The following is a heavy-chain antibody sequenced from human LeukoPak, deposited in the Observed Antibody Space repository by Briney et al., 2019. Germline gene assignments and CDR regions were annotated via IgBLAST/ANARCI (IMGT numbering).Heavy chain of an antibody. Sequence: TSVKVSCNASGYTFTTYYKHYVQWAPGPRLEGLEWIDTNSGSTSSAQKSQGRVTMTRDTTISTAYMELSRLRSDATAAYYCAREGMTTGTQDAFDIWGQGTMVTVSS. J-gene: IGHJ3*02. D-gene: IGHD4-17*01. CDR2: IDTNSGST. CDR3: AREGMTTGTQDAFDI. V-gene: IGHV1-2*02. CDR1: GYTFTTYY.